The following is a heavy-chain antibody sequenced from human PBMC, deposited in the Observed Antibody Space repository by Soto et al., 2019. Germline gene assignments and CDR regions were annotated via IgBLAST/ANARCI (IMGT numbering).Heavy chain of an antibody. D-gene: IGHD2-2*03. CDR3: AKMEGMDPWADSFDY. V-gene: IGHV3-23*01. CDR1: GLTFSDFA. CDR2: IYGGGNGP. Sequence: EVQVLESGGGLVQPGGSLRLSCAATGLTFSDFAMSWVRQAPGKGLEWVSRIYGGGNGPHYADSVKGRVTISRDNSKNTLYLQMNSLRAEDTAVYYCAKMEGMDPWADSFDYWGQGTLVTVSS. J-gene: IGHJ4*02.